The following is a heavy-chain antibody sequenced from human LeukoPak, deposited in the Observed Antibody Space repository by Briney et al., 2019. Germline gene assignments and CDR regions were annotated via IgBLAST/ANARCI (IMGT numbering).Heavy chain of an antibody. V-gene: IGHV3-48*04. Sequence: PGGSLRLSCAASGFTFSSYSMNWVRQAPGKGLEWVSSISSSGSTIYYADSVRGRFTISRDNAKNSLYLQMNSLRAEDTAVYYCARGPGSWYAWLDPWGQGTLVTVSS. CDR2: ISSSGSTI. CDR1: GFTFSSYS. J-gene: IGHJ5*02. D-gene: IGHD6-13*01. CDR3: ARGPGSWYAWLDP.